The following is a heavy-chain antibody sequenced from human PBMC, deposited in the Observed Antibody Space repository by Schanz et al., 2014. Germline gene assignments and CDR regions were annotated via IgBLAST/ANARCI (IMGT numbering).Heavy chain of an antibody. CDR3: AKAADWPVTRFDP. CDR2: ISGSGGST. J-gene: IGHJ5*02. D-gene: IGHD3-9*01. V-gene: IGHV3-23*04. Sequence: EVQLVESGGGLVKPGGSLRLSCAASGFTFSSYAMSWVRQAPGKGLEWVSAISGSGGSTYYADSVRGRFTISSDSSKNTLYLQMSSLRADDTAVYYCAKAADWPVTRFDPWGQGTLVTVSS. CDR1: GFTFSSYA.